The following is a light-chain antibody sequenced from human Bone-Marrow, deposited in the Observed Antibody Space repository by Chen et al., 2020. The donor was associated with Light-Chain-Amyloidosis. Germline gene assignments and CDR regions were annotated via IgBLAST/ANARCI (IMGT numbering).Light chain of an antibody. J-gene: IGLJ3*02. V-gene: IGLV6-57*01. CDR3: QSYQGSSQGV. CDR1: SGSIATND. Sequence: NFILTQPHSVSESPGKTVILSCTRSSGSIATNDVQWYQQRPGSSPTTVIYEDDQRPSGVPDRFSGSIDRSSNSASLTISGLKTEDEADYYCQSYQGSSQGVFGGGTKLTVL. CDR2: EDD.